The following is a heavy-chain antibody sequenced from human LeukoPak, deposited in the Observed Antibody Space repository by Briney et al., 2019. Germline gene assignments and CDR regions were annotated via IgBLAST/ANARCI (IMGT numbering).Heavy chain of an antibody. CDR2: INHSGST. Sequence: PSETLSLTCAVYGGSFSGYYWSWIRQPPGKGLEWIGEINHSGSTNYNPSLKSRVTISVDTSKNQFSLKLTSVTAADTAVYYCARESSAGTLGYWGPGTLVTVSS. J-gene: IGHJ4*02. V-gene: IGHV4-34*01. CDR1: GGSFSGYY. CDR3: ARESSAGTLGY. D-gene: IGHD6-13*01.